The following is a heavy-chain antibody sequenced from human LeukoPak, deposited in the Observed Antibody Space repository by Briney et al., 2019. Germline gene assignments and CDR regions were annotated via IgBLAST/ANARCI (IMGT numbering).Heavy chain of an antibody. V-gene: IGHV4-59*07. Sequence: SDTLSLTCTVSGGSISSYYWSWIRQPPGKGLEWIGYIYYSGSTNYNPSLKSRVTISVDTSKNQFSLKLSSVTAADTAVYYCARVTYYYDSSGRTNWFDPWGQGTLVTVSS. CDR1: GGSISSYY. J-gene: IGHJ5*02. CDR3: ARVTYYYDSSGRTNWFDP. CDR2: IYYSGST. D-gene: IGHD3-22*01.